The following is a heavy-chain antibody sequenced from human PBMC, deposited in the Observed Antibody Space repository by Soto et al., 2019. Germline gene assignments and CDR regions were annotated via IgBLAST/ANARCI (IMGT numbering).Heavy chain of an antibody. J-gene: IGHJ5*02. CDR1: GYSFTSYW. D-gene: IGHD6-13*01. Sequence: GESLKISCKGSGYSFTSYWIGWVRQMPGKGLEWMGIIYPGDSDTRYSPSFQGQVTISADKSISTAYLQWSSLKASDTAMYYCERDMVQRYSSSWYSARPNWFDPWGQGTLVTVSS. V-gene: IGHV5-51*01. CDR2: IYPGDSDT. CDR3: ERDMVQRYSSSWYSARPNWFDP.